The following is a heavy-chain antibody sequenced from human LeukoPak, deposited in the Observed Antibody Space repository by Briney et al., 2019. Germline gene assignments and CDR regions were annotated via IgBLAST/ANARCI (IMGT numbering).Heavy chain of an antibody. J-gene: IGHJ3*02. Sequence: GSLRLSFAASGFPFSSYWMSWVRQAPGKGLEWVANINEDGSEKYYVDSVKGRFTISRDSSKNTLYLQMHSLRAEDTAVYYCARRWGTTFDIWGQGTMVTVSS. D-gene: IGHD3-16*01. CDR2: INEDGSEK. CDR1: GFPFSSYW. CDR3: ARRWGTTFDI. V-gene: IGHV3-7*05.